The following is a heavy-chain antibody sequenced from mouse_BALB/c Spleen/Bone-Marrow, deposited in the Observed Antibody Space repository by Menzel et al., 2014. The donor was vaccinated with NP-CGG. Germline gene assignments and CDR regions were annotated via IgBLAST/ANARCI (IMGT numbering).Heavy chain of an antibody. J-gene: IGHJ2*01. Sequence: EVQLVESGGGLVQPGGSLKLSCAASGFTFSNYGMSWVRQTPDKRLELVATINSNGGSTYYPDSVKGRFTISRDTAKNTLYLQMSSLKSEETAVYYWVRGNYGNYVDYFDFWGQGTTLTVSS. D-gene: IGHD2-1*01. V-gene: IGHV5-6-3*01. CDR2: INSNGGST. CDR1: GFTFSNYG. CDR3: VRGNYGNYVDYFDF.